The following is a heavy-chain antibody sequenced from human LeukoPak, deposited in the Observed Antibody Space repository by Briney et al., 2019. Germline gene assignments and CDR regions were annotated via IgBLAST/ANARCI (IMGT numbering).Heavy chain of an antibody. D-gene: IGHD2-2*02. Sequence: GGSLRLSCAASGFTFSNYGMHWVRQAPGKGLEWVAVIWYDGSNKYYADSVKGRFTISRDNSKNTLYLQMNSLRAEDTAVYYCARESSYCSSTTCYNFDYWGQGTLVTVSS. CDR3: ARESSYCSSTTCYNFDY. CDR1: GFTFSNYG. V-gene: IGHV3-33*01. CDR2: IWYDGSNK. J-gene: IGHJ4*02.